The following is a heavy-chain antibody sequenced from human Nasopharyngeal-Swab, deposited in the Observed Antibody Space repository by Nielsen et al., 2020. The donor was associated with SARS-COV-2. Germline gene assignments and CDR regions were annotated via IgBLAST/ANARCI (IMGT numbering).Heavy chain of an antibody. D-gene: IGHD6-13*01. J-gene: IGHJ4*02. CDR2: INAGNGNT. Sequence: ASVKVSCKASGYTFTSYAMHWVRQAPGQRLEWMGWINAGNGNTKYSQKFQGRVTITRDTSAGTGYLELSSLRSEDTAVYYCARGIAAAGTLDYWGQGTLVTVSS. CDR1: GYTFTSYA. CDR3: ARGIAAAGTLDY. V-gene: IGHV1-3*01.